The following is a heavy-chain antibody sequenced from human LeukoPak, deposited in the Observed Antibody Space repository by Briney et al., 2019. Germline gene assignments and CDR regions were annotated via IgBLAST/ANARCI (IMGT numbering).Heavy chain of an antibody. D-gene: IGHD6-13*01. CDR2: ISSSSDYT. CDR3: ARPPYSSSWDPGWFDP. J-gene: IGHJ5*02. Sequence: GGSLRLSCVASGFTFSDYYMSWVRQAPGKGLEWVSYISSSSDYTNYADSVRGRFTISRDNAKNSLYLQMNSLRAEDTAVYYCARPPYSSSWDPGWFDPWGQGTLITVSS. CDR1: GFTFSDYY. V-gene: IGHV3-11*06.